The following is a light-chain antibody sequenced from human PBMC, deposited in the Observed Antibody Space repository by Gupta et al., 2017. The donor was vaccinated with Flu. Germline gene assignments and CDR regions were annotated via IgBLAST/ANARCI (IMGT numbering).Light chain of an antibody. CDR1: SSDVGGYNC. CDR2: EVS. V-gene: IGLV2-14*01. J-gene: IGLJ3*02. Sequence: QSALTQPASVSGSPGQAITISCTGTSSDVGGYNCVSWYQQHPGKAPKLMIYEVSNRPSGISNRFSGSKSGNTASLTISGLQAEDEAHYYCSSYRTMSTGVFGGGTKLTVL. CDR3: SSYRTMSTGV.